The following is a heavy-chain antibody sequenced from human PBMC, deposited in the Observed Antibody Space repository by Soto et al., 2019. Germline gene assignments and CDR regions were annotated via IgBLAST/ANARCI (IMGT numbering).Heavy chain of an antibody. Sequence: PSETLSLTCAVYGGSFSGYYWSWIRQPPGKGLEWIGEINHSGSTNYNPSLKSRVTISVDTSKNQFSLKLSSVTAADTAVYYCASLEPFDPWGQGTLVTVSS. CDR2: INHSGST. J-gene: IGHJ5*02. CDR3: ASLEPFDP. CDR1: GGSFSGYY. V-gene: IGHV4-34*01.